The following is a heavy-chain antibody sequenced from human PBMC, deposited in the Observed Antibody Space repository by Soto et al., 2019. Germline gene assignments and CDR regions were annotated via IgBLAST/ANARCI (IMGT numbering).Heavy chain of an antibody. CDR1: SASISSYY. J-gene: IGHJ6*02. CDR2: IYTSGST. CDR3: ARGTYYDFWSGYYTDYYYYGMDV. Sequence: PSETLSLTCTVSSASISSYYWSWIRQPAWKGLEWIGRIYTSGSTNYNPSLKSRVTMSVDTSKNQFSLKLSSVTAADTAVYYCARGTYYDFWSGYYTDYYYYGMDVWGQGTTVT. D-gene: IGHD3-3*01. V-gene: IGHV4-4*07.